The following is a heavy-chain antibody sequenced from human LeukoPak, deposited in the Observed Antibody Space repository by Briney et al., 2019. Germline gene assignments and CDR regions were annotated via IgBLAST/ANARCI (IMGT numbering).Heavy chain of an antibody. V-gene: IGHV1-18*01. Sequence: ASVTVSCKASGYTFTSYGISWLRQAPGQGLEWMGWISAYNGNTNYAQKLQGRVTMTTDTSTSTAYMELRSLRSDDTAVYYCARPKSKEYQLLYFDYWGQGTLVTVSS. CDR1: GYTFTSYG. J-gene: IGHJ4*02. CDR2: ISAYNGNT. D-gene: IGHD2-2*01. CDR3: ARPKSKEYQLLYFDY.